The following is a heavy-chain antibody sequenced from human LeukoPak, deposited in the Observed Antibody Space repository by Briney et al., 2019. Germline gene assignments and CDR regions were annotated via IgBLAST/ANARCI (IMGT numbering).Heavy chain of an antibody. CDR1: GGSISSYY. J-gene: IGHJ4*02. CDR3: ARDRISCFDY. V-gene: IGHV4-59*01. Sequence: ASETLSPTCTGSGGSISSYYWSWIRQPPGKGLEWIGYIYYSGSTNYNPSLKSRVTISVDTSKNQFSLKLSSVTAADTAVYYCARDRISCFDYWGQGTLVTVSS. CDR2: IYYSGST. D-gene: IGHD2-15*01.